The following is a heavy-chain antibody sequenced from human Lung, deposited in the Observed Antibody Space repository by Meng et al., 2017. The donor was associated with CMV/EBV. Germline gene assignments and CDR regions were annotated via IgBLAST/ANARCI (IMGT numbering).Heavy chain of an antibody. Sequence: ASVKVSCKASGYSFTHYGISWVRQAPGQGLEWMGWISAYNGNTNYAQNLQGRVAMTKDTSTTTVYMELRSLRSDDTAVYYCARRNYFESGGWNVDNWGQGTLVXSPQ. J-gene: IGHJ4*02. V-gene: IGHV1-18*01. CDR1: GYSFTHYG. CDR2: ISAYNGNT. D-gene: IGHD3-22*01. CDR3: ARRNYFESGGWNVDN.